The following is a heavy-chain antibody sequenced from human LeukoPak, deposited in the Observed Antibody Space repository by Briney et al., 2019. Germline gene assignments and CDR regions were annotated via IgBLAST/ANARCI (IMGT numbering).Heavy chain of an antibody. Sequence: AGGSLRLSCAASGFTFSSYGMSWVRQAPGKGLEWLSYISGNGGVIQYADSVKGRFTISRDNAKNLLYLQMDSLRVEDTAIYYCARDPRTVRIWGQGTLVTVSS. CDR3: ARDPRTVRI. CDR1: GFTFSSYG. V-gene: IGHV3-48*04. D-gene: IGHD1-1*01. CDR2: ISGNGGVI. J-gene: IGHJ4*02.